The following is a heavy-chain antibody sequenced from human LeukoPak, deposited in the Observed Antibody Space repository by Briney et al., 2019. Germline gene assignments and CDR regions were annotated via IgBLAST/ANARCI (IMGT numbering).Heavy chain of an antibody. J-gene: IGHJ5*02. CDR3: ARDYYGGNWFDP. V-gene: IGHV3-48*03. Sequence: HPGGSLRLSCAASGFTFSSYEMNWVRQAPGKGLEWVSYISSSGSTIYYADSVKGRSTISRDNAKNSLYLQMNSLRAEDTAVYYCARDYYGGNWFDPWGQGTLVTVSS. D-gene: IGHD4-23*01. CDR2: ISSSGSTI. CDR1: GFTFSSYE.